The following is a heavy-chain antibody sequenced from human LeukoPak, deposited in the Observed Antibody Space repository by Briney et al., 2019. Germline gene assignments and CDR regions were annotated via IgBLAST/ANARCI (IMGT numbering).Heavy chain of an antibody. CDR3: ARDGPYYYDSSGYYFSLVTNYYYYGMDV. D-gene: IGHD3-22*01. V-gene: IGHV4-61*01. J-gene: IGHJ6*02. CDR2: INHSGST. CDR1: GGSVSSGSYY. Sequence: PSETLSLTCTVSGGSVSSGSYYWSWIRQPPGKGLEWIGEINHSGSTNYNPSLKSRVTISVDTSKNQFSLKLSSVTAADTAVYYCARDGPYYYDSSGYYFSLVTNYYYYGMDVWGQGTTVTVSS.